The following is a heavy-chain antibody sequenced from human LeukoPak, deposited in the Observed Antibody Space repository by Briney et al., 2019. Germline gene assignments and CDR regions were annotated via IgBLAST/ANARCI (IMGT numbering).Heavy chain of an antibody. D-gene: IGHD3-9*01. CDR1: GYTFTGYY. V-gene: IGHV1-2*02. J-gene: IGHJ6*03. CDR3: ARDRYFDWTYYYYYYMDV. CDR2: INPNSGGT. Sequence: ASVKVSCKASGYTFTGYYMHWVRQAPGQGLEWMGWINPNSGGTNYAQKFQGRVTMTRDTSISTAYMELRSLRSDDTAVYYCARDRYFDWTYYYYYYMDVWGKGTTVTISS.